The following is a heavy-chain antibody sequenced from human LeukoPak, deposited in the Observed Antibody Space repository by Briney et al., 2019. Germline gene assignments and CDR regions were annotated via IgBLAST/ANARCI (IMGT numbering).Heavy chain of an antibody. CDR1: GGSFIGYY. V-gene: IGHV4-34*01. CDR3: ARYRLSESEMVRGASYYFDY. D-gene: IGHD3-10*01. Sequence: SETLSLTCAVYGGSFIGYYWSWIRQPPGKGLEWIGEINHSGSTNYNPSLKSRVTISVDTSKNQFSLKLSSVTAADTAVYYCARYRLSESEMVRGASYYFDYWGQGTLVTVSS. J-gene: IGHJ4*02. CDR2: INHSGST.